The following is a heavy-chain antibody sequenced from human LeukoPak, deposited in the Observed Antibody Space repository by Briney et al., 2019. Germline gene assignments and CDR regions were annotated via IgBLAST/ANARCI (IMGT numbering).Heavy chain of an antibody. CDR2: ISYSGST. D-gene: IGHD6-19*01. Sequence: PSETLSLTCAVSGGSISYYYWSWIRQPPGKGLEWIGYISYSGSTRYNPSLKSRVTVSVDTSKNQFSLDLRSVTAADTAVYYCARLRGSSGWYGAFDIWGQGTMVTGSS. CDR3: ARLRGSSGWYGAFDI. CDR1: GGSISYYY. J-gene: IGHJ3*02. V-gene: IGHV4-59*08.